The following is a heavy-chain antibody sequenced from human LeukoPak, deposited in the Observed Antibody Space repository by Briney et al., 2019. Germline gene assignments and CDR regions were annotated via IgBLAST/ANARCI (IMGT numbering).Heavy chain of an antibody. CDR1: GFSFSGHL. CDR2: INQGGSDK. D-gene: IGHD1-14*01. J-gene: IGHJ4*02. Sequence: GWALRPSVAASGFSFSGHLMSWVRKAPWGRLEWVANINQGGSDKYYVDSVKGRFTISRDNANNLLYLQMNSLRGEDTAVHYCTRDRSRAEDDWGQGTLVTVSS. V-gene: IGHV3-7*01. CDR3: TRDRSRAEDD.